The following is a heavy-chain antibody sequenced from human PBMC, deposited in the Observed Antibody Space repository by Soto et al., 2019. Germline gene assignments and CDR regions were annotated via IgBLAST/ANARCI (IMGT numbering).Heavy chain of an antibody. CDR1: GFTFSSDA. Sequence: EVQLLESGGGLVQPGGSLRLSCAASGFTFSSDAMIWVRQAPGKGLEWVSSISGSGGSTYYADSVKGRFTISRDNSKNTLYLQMNSLRAEDTAVYYCAKGLGSSVRSGYYLCDYWGQGPLVTVSS. CDR2: ISGSGGST. J-gene: IGHJ4*02. CDR3: AKGLGSSVRSGYYLCDY. V-gene: IGHV3-23*01. D-gene: IGHD3-22*01.